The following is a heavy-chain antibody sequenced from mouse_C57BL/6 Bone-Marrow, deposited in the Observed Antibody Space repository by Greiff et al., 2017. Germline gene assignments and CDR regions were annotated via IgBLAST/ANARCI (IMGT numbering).Heavy chain of an antibody. V-gene: IGHV1-4*01. CDR3: ARGGPKGVFDY. J-gene: IGHJ2*01. CDR1: GYTFTSYT. CDR2: INPSSGYT. Sequence: VHLVESGAELARPGASVKMSCKASGYTFTSYTMHWVKQRPGQGLEWIGYINPSSGYTKYNQKFKDKATLTADKSSSTAYMQLSSLTSEDSAVYYCARGGPKGVFDYWGQGTTLTVSS.